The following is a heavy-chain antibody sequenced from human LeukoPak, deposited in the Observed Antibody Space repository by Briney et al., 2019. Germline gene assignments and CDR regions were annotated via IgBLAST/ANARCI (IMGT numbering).Heavy chain of an antibody. CDR3: ARDSREVLLWFGEFSP. J-gene: IGHJ5*02. CDR2: ISGYNGHT. Sequence: ASVKVSCKASGYTFTSYGNSWVRQAPGQGLEWMGWISGYNGHTKYAQKFQGRATMTTDTSTSTAYMELRSLRSDDTAVYYCARDSREVLLWFGEFSPWGQGTLVTVSS. V-gene: IGHV1-18*01. D-gene: IGHD3-10*01. CDR1: GYTFTSYG.